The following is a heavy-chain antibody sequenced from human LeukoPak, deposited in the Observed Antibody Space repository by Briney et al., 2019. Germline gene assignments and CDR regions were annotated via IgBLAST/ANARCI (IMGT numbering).Heavy chain of an antibody. J-gene: IGHJ6*03. D-gene: IGHD3-10*01. CDR1: GFTFYDYG. CDR2: IRCDGINK. V-gene: IGHV3-30*02. CDR3: AKLGKTENHYGSGRFSYYYYMDV. Sequence: GGSLRLSCAASGFTFYDYGMHWVREAPGKGLEWVAFIRCDGINKYYADSVKGRFTISRDNSKNTLYLQMNSLRAEDTAVYYCAKLGKTENHYGSGRFSYYYYMDVWGKGTTVTISS.